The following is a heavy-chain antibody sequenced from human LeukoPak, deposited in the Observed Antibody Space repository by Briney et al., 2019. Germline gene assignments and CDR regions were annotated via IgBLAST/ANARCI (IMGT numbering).Heavy chain of an antibody. V-gene: IGHV4-34*01. CDR3: ARGASPYYYDSSGYYGMDV. Sequence: SETLSLTCAVYGGSFSGYYWSWIRQPPGKGLEWIGEINHSGSPNYNPSLKSRVTISVDTSKNQFSLKLSSVTAADTAVYYCARGASPYYYDSSGYYGMDVWGQGTTVTVSS. CDR1: GGSFSGYY. D-gene: IGHD3-22*01. J-gene: IGHJ6*02. CDR2: INHSGSP.